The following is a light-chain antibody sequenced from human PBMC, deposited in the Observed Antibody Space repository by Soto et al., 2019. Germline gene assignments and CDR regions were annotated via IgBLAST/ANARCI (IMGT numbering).Light chain of an antibody. J-gene: IGLJ3*02. CDR1: SSDVGGYNY. CDR2: EVS. V-gene: IGLV2-14*01. CDR3: SSYTSSSTLGV. Sequence: QSALTQPASVSGSPGRSITISCTGTSSDVGGYNYVSWYQQLPGKAPKLMIYEVSNRPSGVSNRFSGSKSGNTASLTISGLQAEDEADYYCSSYTSSSTLGVFGGGTKVTVL.